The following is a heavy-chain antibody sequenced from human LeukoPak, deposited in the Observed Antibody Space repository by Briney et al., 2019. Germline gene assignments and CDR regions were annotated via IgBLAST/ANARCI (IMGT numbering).Heavy chain of an antibody. CDR1: GGSISSYY. J-gene: IGHJ4*02. CDR2: IYYSGST. Sequence: PSETLSLTCTVSGGSISSYYWSWIRQPPGKGLEWIGYIYYSGSTNYNPSLKSRVTISVDTSKNQFSLKLSSVTAADTAVYYCARYSMGIVAIDYWGQGTLVTVSS. CDR3: ARYSMGIVAIDY. D-gene: IGHD2-15*01. V-gene: IGHV4-59*12.